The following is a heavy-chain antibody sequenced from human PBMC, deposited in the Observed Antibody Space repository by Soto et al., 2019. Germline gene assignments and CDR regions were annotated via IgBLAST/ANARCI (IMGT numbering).Heavy chain of an antibody. CDR2: IIPILGIA. CDR3: ASREGDIVVVPAAMVQNDAFDI. V-gene: IGHV1-69*02. J-gene: IGHJ3*02. D-gene: IGHD2-2*01. Sequence: SVKVSCKASGGTFSSYTISWVRQAPGQGLEWMGRIIPILGIANYAQKFQGRVTITADKSTSTAYMKLSSLRSEDTAVYYCASREGDIVVVPAAMVQNDAFDIWGQGTMVTVSS. CDR1: GGTFSSYT.